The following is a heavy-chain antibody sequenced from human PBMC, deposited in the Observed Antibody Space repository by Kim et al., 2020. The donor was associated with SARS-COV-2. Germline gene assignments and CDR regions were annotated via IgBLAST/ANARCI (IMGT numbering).Heavy chain of an antibody. CDR2: LYYGGDT. V-gene: IGHV4-39*01. J-gene: IGHJ2*01. CDR3: SRLVESTSETPYFDL. D-gene: IGHD1-1*01. Sequence: SETLSLTCTVSGGSISSRSYYWGWIRQPPGKGLEWVGSLYYGGDTYYNPSLKSRVTISAGTSQNQFSLKVRSVTAADTAVYYCSRLVESTSETPYFDLWGRGTLVTVSS. CDR1: GGSISSRSYY.